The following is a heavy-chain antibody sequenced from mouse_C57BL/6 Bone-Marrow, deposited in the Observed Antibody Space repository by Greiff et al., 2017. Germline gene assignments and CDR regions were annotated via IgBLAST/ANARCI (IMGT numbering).Heavy chain of an antibody. J-gene: IGHJ3*01. CDR1: GYTFTDHT. CDR2: IYPRDGST. D-gene: IGHD2-4*01. V-gene: IGHV1-78*01. CDR3: ARPSGDYEGFAY. Sequence: VQGVESDAELVKPGASVKISCKVSGYTFTDHTIHWMKQRPEQGLEWIGYIYPRDGSTKYNEKFKGKATLTADKSSSTAYMQLNSLTSEDSAVYFCARPSGDYEGFAYWGQGTLVTVSA.